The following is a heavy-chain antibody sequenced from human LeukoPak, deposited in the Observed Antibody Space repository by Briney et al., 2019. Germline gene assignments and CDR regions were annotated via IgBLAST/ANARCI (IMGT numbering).Heavy chain of an antibody. V-gene: IGHV1-69*13. J-gene: IGHJ4*02. CDR1: GYSFSRYG. Sequence: SVKVSCKASGYSFSRYGITWVRQAPGQGLEWMGGIIPIFGSANYAQKFQGRVTITADESTSTAYMELSSLRSEDTAVYYCAREVGYWGQGTLVTVSS. D-gene: IGHD1-26*01. CDR2: IIPIFGSA. CDR3: AREVGY.